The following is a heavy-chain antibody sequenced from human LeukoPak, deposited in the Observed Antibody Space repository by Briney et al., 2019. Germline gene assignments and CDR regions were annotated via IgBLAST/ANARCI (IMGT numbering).Heavy chain of an antibody. V-gene: IGHV3-48*01. J-gene: IGHJ6*03. CDR3: ARDRGRYYMDV. CDR2: ISSSRTT. CDR1: GFPFSSYS. D-gene: IGHD6-25*01. Sequence: GGSLRLSCAASGFPFSSYSMNWVRQAPGEGLEWVSYISSSRTTSYADSVKGRFTISRDNAKNSLYLQMNSLRAGDTAVYYCARDRGRYYMDVWGKGTTVTISS.